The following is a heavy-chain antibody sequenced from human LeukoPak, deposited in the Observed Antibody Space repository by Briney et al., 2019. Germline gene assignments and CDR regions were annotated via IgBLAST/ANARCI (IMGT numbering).Heavy chain of an antibody. CDR3: AKAVDIVVVVGRFDY. CDR1: GFTFDDYA. V-gene: IGHV3-9*01. D-gene: IGHD2-15*01. Sequence: GGSLRLSCAASGFTFDDYAMHWVRQAPGKGLEWVSGISWNSGSIGYADSVKGRFTISRDNAKNSLYLQMNSLRAEDTALYYCAKAVDIVVVVGRFDYWGQGTLVTVSS. J-gene: IGHJ4*02. CDR2: ISWNSGSI.